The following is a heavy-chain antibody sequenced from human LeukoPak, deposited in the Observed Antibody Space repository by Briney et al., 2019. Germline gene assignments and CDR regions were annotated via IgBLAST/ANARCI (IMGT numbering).Heavy chain of an antibody. CDR1: GFTFSSYA. Sequence: GGSLRLSRAASGFTFSSYAVHWVRQAPGKGLEWVAVISCDGSNKYYEDSVKGRFTISRDNSKNTLYLQMNSVRAEDTGVYYCARNNWNPLGGAFDIWGQGTMVTVSS. J-gene: IGHJ3*02. V-gene: IGHV3-30*04. CDR3: ARNNWNPLGGAFDI. D-gene: IGHD1-20*01. CDR2: ISCDGSNK.